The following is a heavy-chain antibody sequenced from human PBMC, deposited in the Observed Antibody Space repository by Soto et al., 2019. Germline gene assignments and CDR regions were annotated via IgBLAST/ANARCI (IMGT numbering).Heavy chain of an antibody. V-gene: IGHV3-48*03. CDR3: ARAILTWGYYYYGMDV. D-gene: IGHD7-27*01. Sequence: GGSLRLSCAASGFTFSSYEMNWVRQAPGKGLEWVSYISSSGSTIYYADSVKGRFTISRDNAKNSLYLQMNSLRAEDTAVYYCARAILTWGYYYYGMDVWGQGTTVTVSS. CDR1: GFTFSSYE. CDR2: ISSSGSTI. J-gene: IGHJ6*02.